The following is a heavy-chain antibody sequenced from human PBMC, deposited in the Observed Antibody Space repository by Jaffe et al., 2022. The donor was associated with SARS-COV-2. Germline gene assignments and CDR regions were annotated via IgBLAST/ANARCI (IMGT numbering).Heavy chain of an antibody. CDR3: ARDLLDDSSGYFAFDI. Sequence: QVQLVQSGAEVKKPGASVKVSCKASGYTFTSYYMHWVRQAPGQGLEWMGIINPSGGSTSYAQKFQGRVTMTRDTSTSTVYMELSSLRSEDTAVYYCARDLLDDSSGYFAFDIWGQGTMVTVSS. J-gene: IGHJ3*02. D-gene: IGHD3-22*01. V-gene: IGHV1-46*01. CDR1: GYTFTSYY. CDR2: INPSGGST.